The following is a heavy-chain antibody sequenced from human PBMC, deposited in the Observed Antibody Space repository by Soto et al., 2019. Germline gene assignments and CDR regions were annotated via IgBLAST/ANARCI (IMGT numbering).Heavy chain of an antibody. J-gene: IGHJ5*02. CDR1: GGSFSGYY. V-gene: IGHV4-34*01. CDR3: ARTRPYYYGSGSYSWFDP. D-gene: IGHD3-10*01. Sequence: PSETLSLTCAVYGGSFSGYYWSWIRQPPGKGLEWIGEINHSGSTNYNPSLKSRVTISVDTSKNQFSLKLSSVTAADTAVYYCARTRPYYYGSGSYSWFDPWGQGTLVTVSS. CDR2: INHSGST.